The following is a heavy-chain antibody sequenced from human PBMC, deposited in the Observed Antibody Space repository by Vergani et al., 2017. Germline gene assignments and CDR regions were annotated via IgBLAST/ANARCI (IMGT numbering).Heavy chain of an antibody. CDR2: IDPSDSYI. J-gene: IGHJ4*02. CDR1: GYSFTNYW. V-gene: IGHV5-10-1*03. D-gene: IGHD3-22*01. CDR3: AGRAYYYDSSGYLTCYFDY. Sequence: EVQLVQSGAEVKTPGESLRISCKGSGYSFTNYWISWVRQMPGKGLEWMGRIDPSDSYINYSPSFQGHVTISADKSSSTAYLQWSSLKASDTAMYYCAGRAYYYDSSGYLTCYFDYWGQGTLVTVSS.